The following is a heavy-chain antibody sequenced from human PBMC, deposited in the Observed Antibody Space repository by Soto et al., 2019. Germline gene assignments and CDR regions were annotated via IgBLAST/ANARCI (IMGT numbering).Heavy chain of an antibody. J-gene: IGHJ3*02. V-gene: IGHV3-53*04. CDR1: GFSVNSGY. CDR3: ARANDFNAFDI. CDR2: IYRGGTT. D-gene: IGHD2-21*02. Sequence: EVQLVESGGDLVQPGGSLRLSCVASGFSVNSGYMNWVRQAPGKGPQWVSVIYRGGTTYQPDSVKGRFTISSDDSKNALYLQMNSLRPEDTAVYYCARANDFNAFDIWGPGTMVTVSS.